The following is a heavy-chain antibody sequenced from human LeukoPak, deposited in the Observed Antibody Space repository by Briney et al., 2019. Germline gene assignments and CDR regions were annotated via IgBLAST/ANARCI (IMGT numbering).Heavy chain of an antibody. D-gene: IGHD3-22*01. CDR2: INPSGGST. Sequence: ASVKVSCKASGYTFTSYYMHWVRQAPGQGLEWMGIINPSGGSTSYAQKFQGRVTMTRDMSTSTAYMELRSLRSDDTAVYYCARGDPYYYDSSGYYYARPPTYFDYWGQGTLVTVSS. J-gene: IGHJ4*02. CDR1: GYTFTSYY. CDR3: ARGDPYYYDSSGYYYARPPTYFDY. V-gene: IGHV1-46*03.